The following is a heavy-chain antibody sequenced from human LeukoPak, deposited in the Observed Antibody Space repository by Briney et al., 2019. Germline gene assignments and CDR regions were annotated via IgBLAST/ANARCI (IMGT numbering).Heavy chain of an antibody. CDR1: GYTFTDYY. Sequence: ASVKVSCKASGYTFTDYYMHWVQQAPGKGLEWMGRVDPEDGETIYAEKFQGRVTITADTSTDTAYMELSSLRSEGTAVYYCATESGDQFPWGQGTLVTVSS. CDR3: ATESGDQFP. V-gene: IGHV1-69-2*01. CDR2: VDPEDGET. D-gene: IGHD3-10*01. J-gene: IGHJ5*02.